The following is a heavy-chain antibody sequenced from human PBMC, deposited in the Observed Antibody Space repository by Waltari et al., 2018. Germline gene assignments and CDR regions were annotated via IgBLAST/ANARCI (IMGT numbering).Heavy chain of an antibody. CDR1: GLTFTSDW. CDR2: IKQDGSEK. CDR3: ARVEVVAVAGQYYYYYYGMDV. V-gene: IGHV3-7*01. Sequence: EVQLVESGGGLVQPGGSLRLSCAASGLTFTSDWISCVRPAPWTGLAWVANIKQDGSEKYYVDSVKGRFTISRDNAKNSLYLQMNSLRAEDTAVYYCARVEVVAVAGQYYYYYYGMDVWGQGTTVTVSS. D-gene: IGHD6-19*01. J-gene: IGHJ6*02.